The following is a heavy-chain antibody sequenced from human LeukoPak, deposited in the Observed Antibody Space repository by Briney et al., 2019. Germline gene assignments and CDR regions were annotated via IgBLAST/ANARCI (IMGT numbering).Heavy chain of an antibody. D-gene: IGHD2-2*01. J-gene: IGHJ6*02. V-gene: IGHV1-69*13. CDR2: IIPIFGTA. CDR1: GGTFSSYA. CDR3: ARASTAYYYYYGMDV. Sequence: ASVKVPCKASGGTFSSYAISWVRQAPGQGLEWMGGIIPIFGTANYAQKFQGRVTITADESTSTAYMELSSLRSEDTAVYYCARASTAYYYYYGMDVWGQGTTVTVSS.